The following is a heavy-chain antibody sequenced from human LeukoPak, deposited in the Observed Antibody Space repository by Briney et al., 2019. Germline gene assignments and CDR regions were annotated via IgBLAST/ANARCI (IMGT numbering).Heavy chain of an antibody. CDR1: GGSISSYY. Sequence: SETLSLTCTVSGGSISSYYWSWIRQPPGKGLEWIGYIYYSGSTSYNPSLKSRVTISVDTSKNQFSLKLSSVTAADTAVYYCARDSGSYPRFDYWGQGTLVTVSS. D-gene: IGHD1-26*01. J-gene: IGHJ4*02. V-gene: IGHV4-59*01. CDR2: IYYSGST. CDR3: ARDSGSYPRFDY.